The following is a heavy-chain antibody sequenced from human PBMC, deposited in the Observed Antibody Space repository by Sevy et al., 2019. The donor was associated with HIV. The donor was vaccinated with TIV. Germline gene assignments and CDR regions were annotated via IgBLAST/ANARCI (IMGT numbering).Heavy chain of an antibody. CDR1: GLNLRRNS. D-gene: IGHD5-12*01. V-gene: IGHV3-30*03. Sequence: GGSLRLSCAVSGLNLRRNSMHWVRQAPGKGLEWVAVISDDGSKKYYADSVKGRFTISRDNSKNTLYLQINSLRVEDTAVYYCVTDMVTTNYWGQGTLVTVSS. J-gene: IGHJ4*02. CDR2: ISDDGSKK. CDR3: VTDMVTTNY.